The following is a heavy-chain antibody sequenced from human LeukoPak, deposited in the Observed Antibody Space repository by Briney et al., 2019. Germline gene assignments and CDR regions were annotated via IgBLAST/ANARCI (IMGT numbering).Heavy chain of an antibody. CDR1: GFIFNSYG. D-gene: IGHD3-22*01. V-gene: IGHV3-30*02. Sequence: GGPLRLSCAASGFIFNSYGMHWVRQAPGKGLEWVAFIRYDGSNKYYADSVKGRFTISRDNSKNTLYLQMNSLRVEDTAVYYCATLPYYYDSSGSYYFDYWGQGTLVTVSS. CDR3: ATLPYYYDSSGSYYFDY. CDR2: IRYDGSNK. J-gene: IGHJ4*02.